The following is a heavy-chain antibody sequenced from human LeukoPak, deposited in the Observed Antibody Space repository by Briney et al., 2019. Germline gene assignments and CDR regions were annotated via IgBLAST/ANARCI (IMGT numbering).Heavy chain of an antibody. CDR1: GGSISSSSYY. CDR2: IYYSGST. D-gene: IGHD3-10*01. CDR3: ARARRNYYGSGSYLYYFDY. Sequence: PSETLSLTCTVSGGSISSSSYYWGWIRQPPGKGLEWIGSIYYSGSTYYNPSLKSRVTISVDTSKNQFSLKLSSVTAADTAVYYCARARRNYYGSGSYLYYFDYWGQGTLVTVSS. V-gene: IGHV4-39*07. J-gene: IGHJ4*02.